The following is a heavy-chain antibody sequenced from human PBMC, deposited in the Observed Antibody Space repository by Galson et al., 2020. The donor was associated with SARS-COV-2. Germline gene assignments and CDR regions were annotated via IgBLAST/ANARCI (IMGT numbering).Heavy chain of an antibody. CDR1: GFTFSSYG. CDR3: ARDGQWEGYFDY. D-gene: IGHD1-26*01. J-gene: IGHJ4*02. CDR2: IWYDGSNK. Sequence: GESLKISCAASGFTFSSYGMHWVRQAPGKGLEWVAVIWYDGSNKYYADSVKGRFTISRDNSKNTLYLQMNSLRAEDTAVYYCARDGQWEGYFDYWGQGTLVTVSS. V-gene: IGHV3-33*01.